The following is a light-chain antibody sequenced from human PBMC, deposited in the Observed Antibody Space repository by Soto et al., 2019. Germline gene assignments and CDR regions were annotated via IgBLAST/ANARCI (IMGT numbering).Light chain of an antibody. CDR2: EGS. CDR1: SSDVGSYNL. J-gene: IGLJ1*01. V-gene: IGLV2-23*03. Sequence: QSVLTQPASVSGSPGQSITISCTGTSSDVGSYNLVSWYQQHPGKAPKLMIYEGSKRPSGVSNRFSGSKSGNTASLTISGLQAEDEADYYCCSYAGSSTFEGVFGTGTKATVL. CDR3: CSYAGSSTFEGV.